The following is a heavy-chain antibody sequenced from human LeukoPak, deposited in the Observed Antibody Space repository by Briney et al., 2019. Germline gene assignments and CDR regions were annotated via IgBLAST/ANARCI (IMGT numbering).Heavy chain of an antibody. V-gene: IGHV3-30*02. Sequence: PGGSLRLSCAASGFTFSSYGMHWVRQAPGKGLEWVAFIRYDGSNKYYADSVKGRFTISRDNSKNTLYLQMNSLRAEDTAVYYCAKDLTPVGYYGSGSYRLFDYWGQGTLVTVSS. CDR2: IRYDGSNK. CDR3: AKDLTPVGYYGSGSYRLFDY. D-gene: IGHD3-10*01. J-gene: IGHJ4*02. CDR1: GFTFSSYG.